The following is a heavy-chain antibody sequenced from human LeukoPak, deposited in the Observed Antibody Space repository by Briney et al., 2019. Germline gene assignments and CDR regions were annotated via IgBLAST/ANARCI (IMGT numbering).Heavy chain of an antibody. CDR2: ISGSGGST. J-gene: IGHJ4*02. D-gene: IGHD3-22*01. V-gene: IGHV3-23*01. CDR1: GFTFSSYS. CDR3: AFGADSSGYPKYYFDY. Sequence: SGGSLRLSCAASGFTFSSYSMSWVRQAPGKGLEWVSAISGSGGSTYYADSVKGRFTISRDNSKNTLYLQMNSLRAEDTAVYYCAFGADSSGYPKYYFDYWGQGTLVTVSS.